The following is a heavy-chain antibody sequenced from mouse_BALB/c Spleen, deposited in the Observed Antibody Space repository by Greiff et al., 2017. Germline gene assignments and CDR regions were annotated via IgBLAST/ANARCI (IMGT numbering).Heavy chain of an antibody. Sequence: EVHLVESGGGLVKPGGSLKLSCAASGFTFSSYAMSWVRQSPEKRLEWVAEISSGGSYTYYPDTVTGRFTISRDNAKNTLYLEMSSLRSEDTAMYYCARGRRYDAGDYFDYWGQGTTLTVSS. D-gene: IGHD2-14*01. CDR3: ARGRRYDAGDYFDY. CDR2: ISSGGSYT. J-gene: IGHJ2*01. V-gene: IGHV5-9-4*01. CDR1: GFTFSSYA.